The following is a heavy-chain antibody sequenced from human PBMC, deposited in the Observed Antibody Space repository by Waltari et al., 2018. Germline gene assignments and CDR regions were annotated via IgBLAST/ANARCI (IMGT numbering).Heavy chain of an antibody. Sequence: QVQLQESGPGLVKPSETLSLTCTVSGGSISSYYWRWIRQPAGKELEWIGRIYTRGSTNYNPSLKSRVTMSVDTSKNQFALKLSSVTAADTAVYYCARASSPGFDPWGQGTLVTVSS. CDR1: GGSISSYY. CDR2: IYTRGST. J-gene: IGHJ5*02. CDR3: ARASSPGFDP. V-gene: IGHV4-4*07.